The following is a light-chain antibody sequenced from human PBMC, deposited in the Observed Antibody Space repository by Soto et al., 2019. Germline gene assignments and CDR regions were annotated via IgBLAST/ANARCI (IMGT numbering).Light chain of an antibody. J-gene: IGKJ5*01. Sequence: ELVITLSPTTLSVSPAERAPLACRASQTVSRNLAWYQQRPGQAPRLLIYDISNRATGVPARFSGSGSETEFTLTIRSLQSEDFAVYFCQQYSNWPSFGQGTRLEIK. V-gene: IGKV3-15*01. CDR1: QTVSRN. CDR3: QQYSNWPS. CDR2: DIS.